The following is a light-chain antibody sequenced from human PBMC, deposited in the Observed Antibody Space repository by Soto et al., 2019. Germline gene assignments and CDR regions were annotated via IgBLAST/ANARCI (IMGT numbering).Light chain of an antibody. V-gene: IGKV1-39*01. CDR3: QESYSTPSVT. Sequence: DIQMTQSPSSMSTSVGDRVTITCRASQSISAYLNWYQQKPGKAPKLLIYAASSLQSGVPSRFSGSGSGREFTLTISSLQPEDFATCYCQESYSTPSVTFGPGTKVDIK. CDR2: AAS. J-gene: IGKJ3*01. CDR1: QSISAY.